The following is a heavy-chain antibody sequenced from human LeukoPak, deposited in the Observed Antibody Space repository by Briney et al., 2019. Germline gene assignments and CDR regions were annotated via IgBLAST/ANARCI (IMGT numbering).Heavy chain of an antibody. D-gene: IGHD4-17*01. V-gene: IGHV3-7*01. Sequence: GPLRLPCAASVFTFSRYWMTWVRKAPGQGLEWMAKINEHGNEKNYVNAVRGRFTISRDNTKNSVYVQMTGLRVEDTGVYYCAMFSDYHWDHWGQGTLVTVSS. J-gene: IGHJ4*02. CDR2: INEHGNEK. CDR3: AMFSDYHWDH. CDR1: VFTFSRYW.